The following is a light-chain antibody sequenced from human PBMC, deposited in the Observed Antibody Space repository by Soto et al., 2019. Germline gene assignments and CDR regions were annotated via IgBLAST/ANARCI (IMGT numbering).Light chain of an antibody. CDR2: GAT. J-gene: IGKJ3*01. V-gene: IGKV3-15*01. CDR1: QDVGSK. CDR3: QQYNSYSQFT. Sequence: EIVMTQSPATLSVSPGERATLSCRASQDVGSKLAWYQQKPGQAPRLLIYGATTRATGIPARFSGSGSGTEFTLTISCLQPDDVATYYCQQYNSYSQFTFGPGTKVDIK.